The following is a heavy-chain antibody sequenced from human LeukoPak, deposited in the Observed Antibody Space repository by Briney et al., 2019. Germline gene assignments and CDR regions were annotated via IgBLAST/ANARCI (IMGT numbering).Heavy chain of an antibody. Sequence: QPGGSLRLSCAASGFTFSSYGMHWVRQAPGKGLEWVAFIRYDGSNKYYADSVKGRFTISRDHSKNTLYLQMNSLRAEDTAVYYCAKDSRYSSACLDYWGQGTLVTVSS. CDR3: AKDSRYSSACLDY. CDR2: IRYDGSNK. D-gene: IGHD6-25*01. V-gene: IGHV3-30*02. CDR1: GFTFSSYG. J-gene: IGHJ4*02.